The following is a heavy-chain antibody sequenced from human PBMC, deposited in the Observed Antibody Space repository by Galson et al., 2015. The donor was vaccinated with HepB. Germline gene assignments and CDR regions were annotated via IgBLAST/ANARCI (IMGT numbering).Heavy chain of an antibody. CDR3: AKGATGWYFDL. CDR1: GYSFTNYW. Sequence: QSGAEVKEPGESLRISCKGSGYSFTNYWISWVRQMPGKGLEWMGRIDPSDSYSNFGPSFQGHVTISADKSISTAYLQWSSLKASDTAMYYCAKGATGWYFDLWGRGTLVTVSS. CDR2: IDPSDSYS. D-gene: IGHD5-24*01. V-gene: IGHV5-10-1*01. J-gene: IGHJ2*01.